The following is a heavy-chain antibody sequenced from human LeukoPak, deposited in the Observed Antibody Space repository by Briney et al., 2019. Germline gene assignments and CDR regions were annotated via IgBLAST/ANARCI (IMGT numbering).Heavy chain of an antibody. D-gene: IGHD3-9*01. Sequence: GGSLRLSCAASGFTFSSYAMSWVRQAPGKGLEWVSAISGSGGSTYYADSVKGRFTISRDNSKNTLYLQMNSLRAEDTAVYYCAKISSSYYDILTGYSHLVYWGQGTLVTVS. CDR1: GFTFSSYA. CDR3: AKISSSYYDILTGYSHLVY. J-gene: IGHJ4*02. CDR2: ISGSGGST. V-gene: IGHV3-23*01.